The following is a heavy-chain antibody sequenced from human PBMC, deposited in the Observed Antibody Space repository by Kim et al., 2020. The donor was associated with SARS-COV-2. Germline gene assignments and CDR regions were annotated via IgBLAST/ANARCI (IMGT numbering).Heavy chain of an antibody. D-gene: IGHD2-2*01. V-gene: IGHV3-11*01. J-gene: IGHJ5*02. Sequence: GGSLRLSCAASGFTFSDYYMSWIRQAPGKGLEWVSYISSSGSTIYYADSVKGRFTISRDNAKNSLYLQMNSLRAEDTAVYYCARDRALVVPARGWFDPWGQGTLVTVSS. CDR2: ISSSGSTI. CDR3: ARDRALVVPARGWFDP. CDR1: GFTFSDYY.